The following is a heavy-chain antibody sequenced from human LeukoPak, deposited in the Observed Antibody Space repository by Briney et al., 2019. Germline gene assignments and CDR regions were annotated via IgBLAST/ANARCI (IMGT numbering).Heavy chain of an antibody. J-gene: IGHJ4*02. CDR1: GGSISSGSYY. CDR3: GRHRYGERYYFDY. Sequence: KPSETLSLTCTVSGGSISSGSYYWGWVRQPPGKGLEWIGSMFYSGTTNHNPSLKSRVSISVDTSKSQFSLRLTSVTAADTAVYSCGRHRYGERYYFDYWGQGTLVTVFS. D-gene: IGHD1-1*01. V-gene: IGHV4-39*01. CDR2: MFYSGTT.